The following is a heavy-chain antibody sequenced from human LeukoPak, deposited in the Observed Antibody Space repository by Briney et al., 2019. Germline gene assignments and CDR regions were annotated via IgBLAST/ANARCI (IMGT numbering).Heavy chain of an antibody. J-gene: IGHJ4*02. CDR1: GFTFSSYA. CDR3: ARGSYSSGWYVDY. V-gene: IGHV3-30*04. D-gene: IGHD6-19*01. CDR2: ISYDGSNK. Sequence: GGSLRLSCAASGFTFSSYAMHWVRQAPGKGLEWVAVISYDGSNKYYADSVKGRFTISRDNSKNTPYLQMNSLRAEDTAVYYCARGSYSSGWYVDYWGQGTLVTVSS.